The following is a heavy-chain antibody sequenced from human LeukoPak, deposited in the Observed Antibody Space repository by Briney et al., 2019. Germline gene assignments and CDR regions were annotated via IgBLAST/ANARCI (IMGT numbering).Heavy chain of an antibody. V-gene: IGHV3-66*01. D-gene: IGHD5-12*01. CDR2: IYSGGST. J-gene: IGHJ4*02. CDR3: AKTGYSGSDRFFDY. Sequence: GGSLRLSCAASGFTVSSNYMSWVRQAPGKGLEWVSVIYSGGSTYYADSVKGRFTISRDNSKNTLYLQMNSLRAEDTAVYYCAKTGYSGSDRFFDYWGQGILVTISS. CDR1: GFTVSSNY.